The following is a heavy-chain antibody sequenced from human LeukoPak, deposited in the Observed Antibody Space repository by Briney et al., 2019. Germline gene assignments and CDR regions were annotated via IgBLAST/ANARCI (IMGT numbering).Heavy chain of an antibody. V-gene: IGHV3-48*02. CDR3: ARGVKDGYNWLDY. J-gene: IGHJ4*02. CDR2: ISSTGYNS. Sequence: QPGGSLRLSCAASGFTFRSAAMTWVRQGPEKGLQWVSLISSTGYNSYYADSVKGRFTISRDNAKNSLYLQMNSLRDEDTAVYYCARGVKDGYNWLDYWGQGTLVTVSS. D-gene: IGHD5-24*01. CDR1: GFTFRSAA.